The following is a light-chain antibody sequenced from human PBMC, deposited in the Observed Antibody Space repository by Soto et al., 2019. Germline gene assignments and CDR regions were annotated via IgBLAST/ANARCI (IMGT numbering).Light chain of an antibody. V-gene: IGKV1-5*01. CDR1: QSISSY. CDR2: DAS. J-gene: IGKJ4*01. CDR3: QQYNSYSVT. Sequence: DVQMTQSPSSLSASVGDRFTSTFRASQSISSYLNWYQQRPGKAPKLLIYDASTLESGVPSRFSGSGSGTEFILTISSLRSDDFATYYCQQYNSYSVTFGGGTKVDIK.